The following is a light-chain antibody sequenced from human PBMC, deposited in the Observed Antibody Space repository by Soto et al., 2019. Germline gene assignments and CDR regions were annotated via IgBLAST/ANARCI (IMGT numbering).Light chain of an antibody. Sequence: EIVLTQSPGTLYLSPGERATLSCRASQSVSSSYLAWYQQKPGQAPRLLIYGASSRATGIPDRFSGSGSGTDFTLTISRLEPEDFAAYYCQQYGSSPWTFGQGTKVEIK. CDR1: QSVSSSY. V-gene: IGKV3-20*01. CDR3: QQYGSSPWT. CDR2: GAS. J-gene: IGKJ1*01.